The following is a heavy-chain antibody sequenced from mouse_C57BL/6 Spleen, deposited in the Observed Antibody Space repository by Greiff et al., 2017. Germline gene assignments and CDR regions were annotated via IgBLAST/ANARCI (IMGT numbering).Heavy chain of an antibody. J-gene: IGHJ4*01. V-gene: IGHV1-4*01. Sequence: QVQLQQSGAELARPGASVKMSCKASGYTFTSYTMHWVKQRPGQGLEWIGYINPSSGYTKYNQKFKDKATLTADKSSSTAYMQLSSRTSEDSAVYYCARDYYGSSPYAMDYWGQGTSATVSS. D-gene: IGHD1-1*01. CDR1: GYTFTSYT. CDR3: ARDYYGSSPYAMDY. CDR2: INPSSGYT.